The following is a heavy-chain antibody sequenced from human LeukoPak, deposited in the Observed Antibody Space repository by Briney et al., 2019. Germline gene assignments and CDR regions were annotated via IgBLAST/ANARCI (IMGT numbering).Heavy chain of an antibody. CDR1: GLTFSSYA. V-gene: IGHV3-23*01. CDR2: ISGSGGST. Sequence: WASLTLSCAASGLTFSSYAMSWVRQPPGKGLEWVSAISGSGGSTYYADSVKGQFTISRDNSKNTLYLQMNSLRAEGTAVYYCGKGLSGDSGYDYWGQGTLVTVSS. J-gene: IGHJ4*02. CDR3: GKGLSGDSGYDY. D-gene: IGHD3-10*01.